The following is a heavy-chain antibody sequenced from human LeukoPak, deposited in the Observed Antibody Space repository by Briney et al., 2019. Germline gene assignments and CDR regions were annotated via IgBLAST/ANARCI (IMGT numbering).Heavy chain of an antibody. Sequence: SETLSLTCAVYGGSFSGYYWSWIRQPAGKGLEWIGRIYTSGSTNYNPSLKSRVTMSVDTSKNQFSLKLSSVTAADTAVYYCARQDSNYVGWFDPWGQGTLVTVSS. J-gene: IGHJ5*02. CDR3: ARQDSNYVGWFDP. V-gene: IGHV4-59*10. CDR2: IYTSGST. CDR1: GGSFSGYY. D-gene: IGHD4-11*01.